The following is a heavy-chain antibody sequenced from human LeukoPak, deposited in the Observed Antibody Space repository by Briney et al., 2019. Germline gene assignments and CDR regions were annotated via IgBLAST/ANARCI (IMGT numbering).Heavy chain of an antibody. D-gene: IGHD3-22*01. J-gene: IGHJ4*02. CDR3: AADRYDSSGYYHFDY. CDR1: GFTFTSSA. Sequence: SVKVSCKASGFTFTSSAMQWVRQARGQRLEWIGWIVVGSGNTNYAQKFQERVTITRDMSTSTAYMELSSLRSEDTAVYYCAADRYDSSGYYHFDYRGQGTLVTVSS. V-gene: IGHV1-58*02. CDR2: IVVGSGNT.